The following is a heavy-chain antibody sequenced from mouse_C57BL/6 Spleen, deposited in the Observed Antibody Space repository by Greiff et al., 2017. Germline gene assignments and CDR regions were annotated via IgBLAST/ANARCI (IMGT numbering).Heavy chain of an antibody. CDR1: GYAFSSDW. D-gene: IGHD4-1*01. CDR2: IYPGDGDT. Sequence: VQLVESGAELVKPGASVTISCKVSGYAFSSDWLNWVKQRLGRGLVWLGQIYPGDGDTNYNGKFKGKATLTADKSSSTAYMQLSSMTSETSAVYFCARSNWDGFAYWGQGTLVTVSA. CDR3: ARSNWDGFAY. J-gene: IGHJ3*01. V-gene: IGHV1-80*01.